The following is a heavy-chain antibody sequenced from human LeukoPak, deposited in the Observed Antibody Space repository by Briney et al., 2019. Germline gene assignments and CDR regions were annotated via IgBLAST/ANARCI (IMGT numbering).Heavy chain of an antibody. V-gene: IGHV4-34*01. Sequence: SETLSLTCAVYGGSFSGYYWSWIRQPPGKGLEWIGEINHSGSTNYNPSLKSRVTISVDTSKNQFSLKLSSVTAADTAVYYCARLRPSKPDYWGQGTLVTVSS. J-gene: IGHJ4*02. CDR2: INHSGST. D-gene: IGHD3-3*02. CDR1: GGSFSGYY. CDR3: ARLRPSKPDY.